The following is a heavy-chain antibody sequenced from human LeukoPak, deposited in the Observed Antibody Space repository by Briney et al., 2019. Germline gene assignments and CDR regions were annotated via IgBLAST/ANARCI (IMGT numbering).Heavy chain of an antibody. V-gene: IGHV3-23*01. CDR2: ISVSGGST. D-gene: IGHD6-19*01. CDR1: GFTFSSYA. J-gene: IGHJ4*02. Sequence: GGSLRLSCAASGFTFSSYAMSWVRQAPGKGLEWVSAISVSGGSTYYADSVKGRSTISRNNSKNTLYLQMNSLRAEDTAVYNCAKDRRVAALSAFDYWGQGTLVTVSS. CDR3: AKDRRVAALSAFDY.